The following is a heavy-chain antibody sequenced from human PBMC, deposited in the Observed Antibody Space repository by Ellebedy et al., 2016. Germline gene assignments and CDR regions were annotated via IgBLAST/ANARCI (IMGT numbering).Heavy chain of an antibody. Sequence: GESLKISCAASGFTFSNYAMTWVRQAPGKGLEWVSAISRSADSAYYLASVKGRFTISRDDSKNTLYLQMNSLRADDTAVYYCAGGGYSAGAGGAYVYWGQGTLVTVSS. CDR1: GFTFSNYA. CDR3: AGGGYSAGAGGAYVY. CDR2: ISRSADSA. J-gene: IGHJ4*02. V-gene: IGHV3-23*01. D-gene: IGHD5-18*01.